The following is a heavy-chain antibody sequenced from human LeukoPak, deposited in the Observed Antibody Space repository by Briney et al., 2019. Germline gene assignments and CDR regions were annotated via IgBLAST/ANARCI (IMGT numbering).Heavy chain of an antibody. Sequence: PSETLSLTCTVSGYSISSGYYWGWIRQPPGKGLEWTGSIDHSGSTYYNPSLKSRVTISVDTSKNQFSLKLSSVTAADTAVYYCARDKSSAAGAFDIWGQGTMVTVSS. CDR2: IDHSGST. V-gene: IGHV4-38-2*02. CDR3: ARDKSSAAGAFDI. J-gene: IGHJ3*02. CDR1: GYSISSGYY. D-gene: IGHD6-13*01.